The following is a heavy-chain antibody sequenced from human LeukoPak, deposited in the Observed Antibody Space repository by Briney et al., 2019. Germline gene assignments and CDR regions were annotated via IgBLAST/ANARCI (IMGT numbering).Heavy chain of an antibody. CDR3: AKDMQSGPWLVRVFDY. CDR1: GFTFSSYG. D-gene: IGHD6-19*01. CDR2: ISYDGSNK. J-gene: IGHJ4*02. Sequence: GGSLRLSCAASGFTFSSYGMHWVRQAPGKGLEWVAVISYDGSNKYYADSVKGRFTISRDNSKNTLYLQMNSLRAEDTAVYYCAKDMQSGPWLVRVFDYWGQGTLVTVSS. V-gene: IGHV3-30*18.